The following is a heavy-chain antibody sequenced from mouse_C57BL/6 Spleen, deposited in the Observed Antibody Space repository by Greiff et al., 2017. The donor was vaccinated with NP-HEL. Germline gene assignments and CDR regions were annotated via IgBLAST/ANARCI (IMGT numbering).Heavy chain of an antibody. Sequence: QVQLQQSGAELAKPGASVKLSCKASGYTFTSYWMHWVKQRPGQGLEWIGYINPSSGYTKYNEKFKGKATLTVDKSSSTAYMLLSSLTSEDSAVYFCARYGFDYYGSSYAMDYWGQGTSVTVSS. V-gene: IGHV1-7*01. J-gene: IGHJ4*01. CDR2: INPSSGYT. D-gene: IGHD1-1*01. CDR3: ARYGFDYYGSSYAMDY. CDR1: GYTFTSYW.